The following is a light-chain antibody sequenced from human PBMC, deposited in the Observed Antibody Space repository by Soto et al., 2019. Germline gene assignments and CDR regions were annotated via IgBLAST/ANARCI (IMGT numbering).Light chain of an antibody. CDR3: SSYTSSSTPRV. CDR1: SSDVGGYNY. CDR2: DVS. V-gene: IGLV2-14*03. Sequence: SALTQPASVSGSPGQSITISCTGTSSDVGGYNYVSWYQQHPGKAPKLMIYDVSSRPSGVSNRFSGSKSGNTASLTISGLQPEDEADYYCSSYTSSSTPRVFGTGTKVTVL. J-gene: IGLJ1*01.